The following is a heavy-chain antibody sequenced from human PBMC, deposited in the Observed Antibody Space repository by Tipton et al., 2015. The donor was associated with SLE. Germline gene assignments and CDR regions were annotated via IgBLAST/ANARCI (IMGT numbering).Heavy chain of an antibody. CDR3: ARETTRTRNGMDV. J-gene: IGHJ6*02. CDR2: MNPSGNT. Sequence: QVQLVQSGAEVKKPGASVKVSCKASGHTSMNSDFNWVRQAPGQGLEWMGWMNPSGNTAFAEKFQGRVILTGDTTTSTAYMELKRLRSDDTAIYFCARETTRTRNGMDVWGQGTTVIVSS. D-gene: IGHD1-1*01. V-gene: IGHV1-8*02. CDR1: GHTSMNSD.